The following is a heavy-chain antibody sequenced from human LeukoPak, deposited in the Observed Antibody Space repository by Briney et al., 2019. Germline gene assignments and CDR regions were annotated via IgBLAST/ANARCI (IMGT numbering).Heavy chain of an antibody. CDR3: ARADCSGGSCYTQNWFDP. J-gene: IGHJ5*02. D-gene: IGHD2-15*01. CDR2: IIPILGIA. Sequence: SVKVSCKASGGTFSSYAISWVRQASGQGLEWMGRIIPILGIANYAQKFQGRVTITADKSTSTAYMELSSLRSEDTAVYYCARADCSGGSCYTQNWFDPWGQGTLVTVSS. V-gene: IGHV1-69*04. CDR1: GGTFSSYA.